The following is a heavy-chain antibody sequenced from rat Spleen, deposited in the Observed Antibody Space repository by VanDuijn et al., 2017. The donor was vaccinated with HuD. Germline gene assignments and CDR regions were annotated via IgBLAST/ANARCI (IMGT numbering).Heavy chain of an antibody. V-gene: IGHV2-13*01. CDR2: IWGDGST. D-gene: IGHD1-9*01. CDR1: GFSLISYA. J-gene: IGHJ3*01. CDR3: ARDRTYYGYSPFAY. Sequence: QVQLKESGPGLVQPSQTLSLTCTVSGFSLISYAVNWVRQPPGKGLEWMGGIWGDGSTNYNSALKSRLSISRDTSKSQVFLKMNSLQPEDTATYYCARDRTYYGYSPFAYWGQGTLVTVSS.